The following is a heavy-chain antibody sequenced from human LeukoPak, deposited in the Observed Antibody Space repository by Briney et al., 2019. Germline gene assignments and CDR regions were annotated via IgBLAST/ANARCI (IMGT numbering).Heavy chain of an antibody. CDR2: ISYDGSNK. Sequence: GRSLRLSCAASGFTFSSYAMHWVRQAPGKGPEWVAVISYDGSNKYYADSVKGRFTISRDNSKNTLYLQMNSLRAEDTAVYYCARGDPDAFGIWGQGTMVTVSS. V-gene: IGHV3-30-3*01. CDR1: GFTFSSYA. J-gene: IGHJ3*02. CDR3: ARGDPDAFGI.